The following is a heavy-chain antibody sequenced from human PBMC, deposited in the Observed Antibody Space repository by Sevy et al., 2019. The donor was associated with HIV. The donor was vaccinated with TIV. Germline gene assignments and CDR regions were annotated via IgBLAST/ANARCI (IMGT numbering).Heavy chain of an antibody. D-gene: IGHD3-22*01. CDR2: FDPEDGER. J-gene: IGHJ4*02. CDR3: ATTKDYYESSGSPFDY. CDR1: GSTLTKLS. V-gene: IGHV1-24*01. Sequence: ASVKVSCKVSGSTLTKLSMHWVRQAPGKGLEWMATFDPEDGERVYAQKFQGRVTMTGDTSTDTAYMELSSLRSEDTAIYYCATTKDYYESSGSPFDYWGQGTLVTVSS.